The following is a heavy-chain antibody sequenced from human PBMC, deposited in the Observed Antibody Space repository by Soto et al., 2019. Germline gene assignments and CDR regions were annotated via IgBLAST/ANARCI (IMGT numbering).Heavy chain of an antibody. CDR3: ARRESGSYAAFDI. V-gene: IGHV4-4*02. Sequence: SETLSLTCAVSGGSISSSNWWSWVRQPPGKGLEWIGEIYHSGSTNYNPSLKSRVTISVDKSKNQFSLKLSSVTAADTAVYYCARRESGSYAAFDIWGQGTMVTVSS. CDR2: IYHSGST. J-gene: IGHJ3*02. CDR1: GGSISSSNW. D-gene: IGHD1-26*01.